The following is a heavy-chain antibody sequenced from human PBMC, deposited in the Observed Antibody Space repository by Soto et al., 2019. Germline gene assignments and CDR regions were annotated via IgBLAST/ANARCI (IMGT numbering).Heavy chain of an antibody. V-gene: IGHV3-23*01. CDR1: GFTFTTFA. Sequence: SLRLSCAASGFTFTTFAMSWVRQAPGKGLEWVSAISGSGAGTYFADSVKGRFTISRDNSKNTLYLQMNSLRGEDTAVYYCAKESLTVAGSHFGDWGQGTLVTVSS. J-gene: IGHJ4*02. CDR3: AKESLTVAGSHFGD. D-gene: IGHD6-19*01. CDR2: ISGSGAGT.